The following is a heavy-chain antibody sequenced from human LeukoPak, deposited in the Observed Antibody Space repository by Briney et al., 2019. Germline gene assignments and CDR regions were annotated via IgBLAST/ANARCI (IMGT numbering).Heavy chain of an antibody. CDR1: GYTFTSYD. D-gene: IGHD3-3*01. Sequence: ASVTVSCKASGYTFTSYDINWVRQATGQGREWRGWMNPKSGNTVYAQKLEGRVTITRNTSISTAYMELSSLRSEDTAVYYCARAADFSYYDFWSGYHRVHAFDIWGQGTMVTVSS. V-gene: IGHV1-8*03. CDR2: MNPKSGNT. CDR3: ARAADFSYYDFWSGYHRVHAFDI. J-gene: IGHJ3*02.